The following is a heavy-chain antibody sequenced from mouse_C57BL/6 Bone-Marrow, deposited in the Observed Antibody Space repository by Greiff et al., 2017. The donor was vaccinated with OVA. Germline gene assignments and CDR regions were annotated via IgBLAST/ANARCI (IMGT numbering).Heavy chain of an antibody. CDR3: ARDEAYWYFDV. D-gene: IGHD3-2*02. CDR1: GFTFSSYA. V-gene: IGHV5-4*01. J-gene: IGHJ1*03. Sequence: DVKLVESGGGLVKPGGSLKLSCAASGFTFSSYAMSWVRQTPEKRLEWVATISDGGSYTYYPDNVKGRFTISRDNAKNNLYLQMSHLKSEDTAMYYCARDEAYWYFDVWGTGTTVTVSS. CDR2: ISDGGSYT.